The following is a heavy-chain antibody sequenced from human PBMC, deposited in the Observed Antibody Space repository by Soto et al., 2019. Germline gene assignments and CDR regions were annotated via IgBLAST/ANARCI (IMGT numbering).Heavy chain of an antibody. D-gene: IGHD3-22*01. V-gene: IGHV3-23*01. J-gene: IGHJ3*02. CDR1: GFNFSSHA. Sequence: TGGSLRLSCAASGFNFSSHAMSRVRQAPGKGLEWVSAISGSGGSTYYADSVKGRFTISRDNSKNTLYLQMNSLRAEDTAVYYCANPYYYDSSGYIPLDAFDIWGQGTMVTVSS. CDR3: ANPYYYDSSGYIPLDAFDI. CDR2: ISGSGGST.